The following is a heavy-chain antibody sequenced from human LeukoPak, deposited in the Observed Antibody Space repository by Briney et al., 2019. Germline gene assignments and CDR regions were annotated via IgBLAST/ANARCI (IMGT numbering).Heavy chain of an antibody. CDR3: ARLVRRLWADFYAFDI. J-gene: IGHJ3*02. V-gene: IGHV1-18*01. CDR1: GYTFTSYG. D-gene: IGHD2-2*01. CDR2: ISAYNGNT. Sequence: ASVKVSCKASGYTFTSYGISWVRQAPGQGLEWMGWISAYNGNTNYAQKLQGRVTMTTDTSTSTAYMELRSLRSDDTAVYYCARLVRRLWADFYAFDIWGQGTMVTVSS.